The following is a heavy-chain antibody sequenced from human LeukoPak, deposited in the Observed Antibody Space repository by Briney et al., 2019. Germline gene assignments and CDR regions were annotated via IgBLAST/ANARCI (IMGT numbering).Heavy chain of an antibody. D-gene: IGHD3-22*01. CDR1: GGSISSGGYY. V-gene: IGHV4-31*03. CDR2: IYYSGST. J-gene: IGHJ3*02. Sequence: PSQTLSLTCTVSGGSISSGGYYRSWIRQHPGKGLEWIGYIYYSGSTYYNPSLKSRVTISVDMSKNQFSLKLSSVTAADTAVYYCARDMPPYDSSGRDAFDIWGQGTMVTVSS. CDR3: ARDMPPYDSSGRDAFDI.